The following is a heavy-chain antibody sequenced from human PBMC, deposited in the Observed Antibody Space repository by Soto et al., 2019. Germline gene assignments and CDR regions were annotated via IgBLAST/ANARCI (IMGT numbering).Heavy chain of an antibody. CDR2: INTESGNT. Sequence: QVQLVQSGAEVKKPGASVKVSCKASGYTFTDYAIHWLRQAPGQGLEWMGWINTESGNTKYSQRFQDRVSFTRDTSASTVYMELTSLKSEDMTVYYCARTHKVVPSALFGMDVWGQGTTVSVSS. V-gene: IGHV1-3*04. CDR3: ARTHKVVPSALFGMDV. J-gene: IGHJ6*02. CDR1: GYTFTDYA. D-gene: IGHD2-15*01.